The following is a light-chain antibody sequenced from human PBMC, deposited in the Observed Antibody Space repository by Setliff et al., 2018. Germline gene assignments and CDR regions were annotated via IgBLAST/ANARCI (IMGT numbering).Light chain of an antibody. V-gene: IGLV2-14*03. CDR2: DVS. CDR1: RYDIGDHDY. J-gene: IGLJ2*01. CDR3: SSYTSNSVLGI. Sequence: SALAQPASVSGSPGQSITISCSGTRYDIGDHDYVSWYQQYPGEAPKLLIYDVSKRPSGVSGRFSGSKSGTTASLTISALRTGDEADYYCSSYTSNSVLGIFGGGTQLTVL.